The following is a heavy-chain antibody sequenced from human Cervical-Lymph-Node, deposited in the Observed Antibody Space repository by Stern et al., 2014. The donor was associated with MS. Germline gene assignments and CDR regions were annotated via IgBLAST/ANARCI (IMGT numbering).Heavy chain of an antibody. CDR1: GYTFTNYC. J-gene: IGHJ4*02. D-gene: IGHD2-8*01. V-gene: IGHV1-46*01. CDR3: ARAQEFSNVVANY. CDR2: INPTNGRT. Sequence: DQLVESGAEVKKPGASMRISCKASGYTFTNYCIHWVRQAPRQRPEWMGIINPTNGRTSYAQRFQGRVTMTRDPSTNTAYRDLSSLRSEDTAVYFCARAQEFSNVVANYWGQGTLVTVSS.